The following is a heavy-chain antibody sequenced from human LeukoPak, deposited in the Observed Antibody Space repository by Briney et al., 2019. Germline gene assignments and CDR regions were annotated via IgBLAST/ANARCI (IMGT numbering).Heavy chain of an antibody. J-gene: IGHJ4*02. CDR3: ATGTTSQGRGSLPFDY. Sequence: PGGSLRLSCTVSGFTFSSYAMNWVRQAPGKGLEWVSVISGSGGNTYYADSVKGRFTISRDNSKSTLYLQMNSLRAEDTAVYYCATGTTSQGRGSLPFDYWGQGTLVTVSS. CDR2: ISGSGGNT. CDR1: GFTFSSYA. D-gene: IGHD1-26*01. V-gene: IGHV3-23*01.